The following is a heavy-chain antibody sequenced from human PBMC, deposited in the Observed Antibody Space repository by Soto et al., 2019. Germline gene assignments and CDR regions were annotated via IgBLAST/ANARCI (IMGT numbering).Heavy chain of an antibody. CDR3: ARDGPYYYASRMDV. J-gene: IGHJ6*02. D-gene: IGHD3-10*01. CDR1: GIPVSSNY. Sequence: EVQLVESGGGLVQPGGSLRLSCVASGIPVSSNYMTWVRQAPGKGLEWVSVLHSGGDTYYANSVKGRFTISRHDSTNTLFLQMISLTDEDTAVYYCARDGPYYYASRMDVWGQGTTVTVSS. CDR2: LHSGGDT. V-gene: IGHV3-53*04.